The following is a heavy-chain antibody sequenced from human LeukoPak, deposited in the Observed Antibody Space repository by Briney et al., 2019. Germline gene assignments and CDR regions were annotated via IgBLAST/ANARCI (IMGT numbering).Heavy chain of an antibody. CDR2: ISSSSNYI. D-gene: IGHD3-16*01. V-gene: IGHV3-21*01. Sequence: GGSLRLSCAASGFTFSNFSMTWVRQAPGKGLEWVSSISSSSNYIFQADSVKGRFTISRDNSKNTLYLQMNSLRAEDTAVYYCATHSGGYWGQGTLVTVSS. CDR3: ATHSGGY. J-gene: IGHJ4*02. CDR1: GFTFSNFS.